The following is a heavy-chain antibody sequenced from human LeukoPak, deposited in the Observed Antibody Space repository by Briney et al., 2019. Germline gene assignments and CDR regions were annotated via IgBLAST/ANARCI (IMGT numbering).Heavy chain of an antibody. V-gene: IGHV3-74*01. J-gene: IGHJ6*03. CDR2: INSDGSST. CDR1: GFTFSSYW. D-gene: IGHD3-3*01. CDR3: ARAFFWSGPYYYMDV. Sequence: GGSLRLSCAASGFTFSSYWMHWVRQAPGKGLVWVSRINSDGSSTSYADSVKGRFAISRDNAKNTLYLQMNSLRAEDTVVYYCARAFFWSGPYYYMDVWGKGTTVTVSS.